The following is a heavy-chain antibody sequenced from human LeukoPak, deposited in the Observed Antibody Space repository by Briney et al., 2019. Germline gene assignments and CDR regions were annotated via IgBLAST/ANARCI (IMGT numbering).Heavy chain of an antibody. CDR1: GFTFSSYG. V-gene: IGHV3-30*18. CDR2: ISYDGSNK. Sequence: PGGSLRLSCVASGFTFSSYGMHWVRQAPGKGLEWVAVISYDGSNKYYADSVKGRFTISRDNSKNTLYLQMNSLRAEDTAVSYCAKEHYYDSSGSDYWGQGTLVTVSS. J-gene: IGHJ4*02. D-gene: IGHD3-22*01. CDR3: AKEHYYDSSGSDY.